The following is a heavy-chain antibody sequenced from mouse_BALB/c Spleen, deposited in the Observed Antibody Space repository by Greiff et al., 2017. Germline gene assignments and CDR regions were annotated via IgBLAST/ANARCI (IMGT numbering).Heavy chain of an antibody. D-gene: IGHD2-4*01. Sequence: EVKLMESGPELVKPGASVKISCKASGYSFTGYFMNWVKQSHGKSLEWIGRINPYNGDTFYNQKFKGKATLTVDKSSSTAHMELLSLTSEDSAVYYCGMGDYDDAGGFAYWGQGTLVTVSA. V-gene: IGHV1-37*01. J-gene: IGHJ3*01. CDR2: INPYNGDT. CDR1: GYSFTGYF. CDR3: GMGDYDDAGGFAY.